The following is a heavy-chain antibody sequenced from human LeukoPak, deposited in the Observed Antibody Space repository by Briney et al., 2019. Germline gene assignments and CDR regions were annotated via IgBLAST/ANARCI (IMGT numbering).Heavy chain of an antibody. CDR2: IYNDGST. V-gene: IGHV3-53*01. Sequence: PGGSLRLSCAASGLPVSSSYMSWVRQAPGKGLEWVSIIYNDGSTYYADSMKGQFTISRDNSKNTLYLQVNSLRAEDTAMYYCARNILFAFDIWGQGTMVTVSS. CDR1: GLPVSSSY. CDR3: ARNILFAFDI. J-gene: IGHJ3*02.